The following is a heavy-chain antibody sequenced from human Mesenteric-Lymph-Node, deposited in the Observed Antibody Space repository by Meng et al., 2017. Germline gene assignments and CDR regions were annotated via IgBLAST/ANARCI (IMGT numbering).Heavy chain of an antibody. D-gene: IGHD3-22*01. CDR3: ARDCRYYDSSGYGYDYFDY. CDR1: GDSIWRSDYY. V-gene: IGHV4-39*07. J-gene: IGHJ4*02. Sequence: SETLSLTCSVSGDSIWRSDYYWGWVRQPPGKGLEWIASSYYSGNTYFNPSLKSRVTISVDTSKNQFSLKLSSVTAADAAVYYCARDCRYYDSSGYGYDYFDYWGQGTLVTVSS. CDR2: SYYSGNT.